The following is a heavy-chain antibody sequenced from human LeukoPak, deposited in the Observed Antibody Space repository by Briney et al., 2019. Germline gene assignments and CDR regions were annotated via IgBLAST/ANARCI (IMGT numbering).Heavy chain of an antibody. Sequence: GASVKVSCKASVYTFTSYGISWVRQAPGQGLEWMGWISAYNGNTNYAQKLQGRVTMTTDTSTSTAYMELWSLRSDDTAVYYCARFMITFGGVIAKFDYWGQGTLVTVSS. D-gene: IGHD3-16*02. CDR3: ARFMITFGGVIAKFDY. CDR2: ISAYNGNT. V-gene: IGHV1-18*01. J-gene: IGHJ4*02. CDR1: VYTFTSYG.